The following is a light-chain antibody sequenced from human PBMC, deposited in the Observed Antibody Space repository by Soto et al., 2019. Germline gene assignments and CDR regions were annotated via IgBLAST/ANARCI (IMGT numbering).Light chain of an antibody. CDR3: QHYNSYSEA. V-gene: IGKV1-5*03. CDR1: QTISSW. Sequence: DIQMTQSPSTLSVSVGDRVTITCGASQTISSWFAWYQQKQGKAPKLLIYKASTLKSGVPSRLSGSGYGTELTITISSMQTDDFETYYCQHYNSYSEAFGQGTKVDIK. CDR2: KAS. J-gene: IGKJ1*01.